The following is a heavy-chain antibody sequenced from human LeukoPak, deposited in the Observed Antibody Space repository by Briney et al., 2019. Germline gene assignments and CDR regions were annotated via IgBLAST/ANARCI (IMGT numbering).Heavy chain of an antibody. CDR1: GLTLSRYT. V-gene: IGHV3-21*01. CDR2: ITSRSSYI. Sequence: KSGGSLRLSCAASGLTLSRYTMNCVRHAPEKGLEGVSSITSRSSYIYYAESMKGRFTISSANAKNSLYLQMSSLRADDTAVYYCVRDRDEYYGDRRFFDLWGLGTLVTVSS. D-gene: IGHD2/OR15-2a*01. CDR3: VRDRDEYYGDRRFFDL. J-gene: IGHJ2*01.